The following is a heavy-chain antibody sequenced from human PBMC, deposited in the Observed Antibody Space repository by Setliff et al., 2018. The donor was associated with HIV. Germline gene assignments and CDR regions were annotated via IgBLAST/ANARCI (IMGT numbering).Heavy chain of an antibody. CDR3: AKKGNGDYHFDY. J-gene: IGHJ4*02. CDR2: IYYSGSI. Sequence: SETLSLTCVVSGYSISSNDWWGWIRQSPGKGLEWIGYIYYSGSIYYNPSHKSRVTMSVDTSKNQFSLKLSSVTAVDTAVYYCAKKGNGDYHFDYWGQGTLVTVSS. CDR1: GYSISSNDW. V-gene: IGHV4-28*05. D-gene: IGHD4-17*01.